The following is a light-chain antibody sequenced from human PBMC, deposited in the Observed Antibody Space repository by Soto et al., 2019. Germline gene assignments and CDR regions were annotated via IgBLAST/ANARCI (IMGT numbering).Light chain of an antibody. Sequence: QSALTQPASLSGSPGQSITISCTGTSSDIGGHDYVSWYQQFPGKVPKLMIYDVTYRPSGVSNRFSGSKSGNTASLTISGLQAEDEDDYYCASYTSSSTLVFGTGTKLTVL. CDR3: ASYTSSSTLV. CDR2: DVT. J-gene: IGLJ1*01. CDR1: SSDIGGHDY. V-gene: IGLV2-14*01.